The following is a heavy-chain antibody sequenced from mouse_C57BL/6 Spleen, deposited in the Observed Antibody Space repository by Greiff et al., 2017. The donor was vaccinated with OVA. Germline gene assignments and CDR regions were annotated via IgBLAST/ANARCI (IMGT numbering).Heavy chain of an antibody. CDR1: GYTFTSYW. Sequence: QVQLQQPGAELVMPGASVKLSCKASGYTFTSYWMHWVKQRPGQGLEWIGEIDPSDSYTNYNQKFKGKSTLTVDKSSSTAYMQLSSLTSEDSAVYYCARGLHVDYWGQGTTLTVSS. CDR2: IDPSDSYT. CDR3: ARGLHVDY. D-gene: IGHD3-1*01. J-gene: IGHJ2*01. V-gene: IGHV1-69*01.